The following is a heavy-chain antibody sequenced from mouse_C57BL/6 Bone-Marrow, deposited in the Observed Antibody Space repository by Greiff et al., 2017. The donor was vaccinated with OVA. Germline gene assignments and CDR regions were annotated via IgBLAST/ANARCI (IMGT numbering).Heavy chain of an antibody. V-gene: IGHV1-59*01. J-gene: IGHJ4*01. CDR3: AREGDAMDY. CDR1: GYTFTSYW. CDR2: IDPSDSYT. Sequence: QVQLQQPGAELVRPGTSVKLSCKASGYTFTSYWMHWVKQRPGQGLEWIGVIDPSDSYTNYNQKFKGKATLTVDTSSSTAYMQLSSLTSEDSAVYYWAREGDAMDYWGQGTSVTVSS.